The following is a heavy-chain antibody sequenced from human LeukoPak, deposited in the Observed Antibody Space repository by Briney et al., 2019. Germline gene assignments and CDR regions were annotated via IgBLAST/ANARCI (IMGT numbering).Heavy chain of an antibody. J-gene: IGHJ6*02. CDR3: ARDPMVRGVIITSPSV. CDR2: IWYDGSNK. Sequence: GGSLRLSCAASGFTFSSYAMHWVRQAPGKGLEWVAVIWYDGSNKYYADSVKGRFTISRDNSKNTLYLQMNSLRAEDTAVYYCARDPMVRGVIITSPSVWGQGTTVTVSS. D-gene: IGHD3-10*01. V-gene: IGHV3-33*08. CDR1: GFTFSSYA.